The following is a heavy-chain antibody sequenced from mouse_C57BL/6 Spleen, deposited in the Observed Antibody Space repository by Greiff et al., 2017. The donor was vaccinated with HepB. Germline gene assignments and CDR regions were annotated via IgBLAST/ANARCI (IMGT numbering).Heavy chain of an antibody. CDR2: ISDGGSYT. Sequence: DVQLQESGGGLVKPGGSLKLSCAASGFTFSSYAMSWVRQTPEKRLEWVATISDGGSYTYYPDNVKGRFTISRDNAKNNLYLQMSHLKSEDTAMYYCAREEDYYDYERGAMDYWGQGTSVTVSS. CDR3: AREEDYYDYERGAMDY. J-gene: IGHJ4*01. V-gene: IGHV5-4*01. CDR1: GFTFSSYA. D-gene: IGHD2-4*01.